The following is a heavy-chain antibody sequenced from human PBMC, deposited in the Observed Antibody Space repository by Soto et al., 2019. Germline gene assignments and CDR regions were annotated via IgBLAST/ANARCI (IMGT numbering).Heavy chain of an antibody. Sequence: QVQLVESGGGVVQPGRSLRLSCAASGFTFSSYGMHWVRQAPGKGLEWVAVISYDGSNKYYADSVKGRFTISRDNSKNTLYLQMNSLRAEDTAVYYCAGFWSGYPQNWGQGTLVTVSS. J-gene: IGHJ4*02. D-gene: IGHD3-3*01. CDR2: ISYDGSNK. CDR1: GFTFSSYG. V-gene: IGHV3-30*03. CDR3: AGFWSGYPQN.